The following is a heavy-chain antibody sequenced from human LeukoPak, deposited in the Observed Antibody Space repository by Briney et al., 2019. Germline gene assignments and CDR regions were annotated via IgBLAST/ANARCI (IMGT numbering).Heavy chain of an antibody. CDR1: GYSFTSYW. CDR3: ERASHYYDSNVFDY. CDR2: IYPGDSDT. D-gene: IGHD3-22*01. J-gene: IGHJ4*02. V-gene: IGHV5-51*01. Sequence: GESLKISCKGSGYSFTSYWIGWVRQMPGKGMEWMGIIYPGDSDTRYSPSFQGQVTISADKSISTAYLPWSSLKASDTAMYYCERASHYYDSNVFDYWGQGTLVTVSS.